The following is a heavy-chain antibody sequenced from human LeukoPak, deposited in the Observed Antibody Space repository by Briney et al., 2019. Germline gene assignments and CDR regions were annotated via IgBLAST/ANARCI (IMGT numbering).Heavy chain of an antibody. Sequence: PSETLSLTCTVSGGSISSSNYYWGWIRQPPGKVLEWIGSFYYSGSTYYNPSLKSRVTISVDTSKNQFSLKLSSVTAADTAVYYCARVGIAAAIDYWGQGTLVTVSS. V-gene: IGHV4-39*01. CDR2: FYYSGST. CDR1: GGSISSSNYY. D-gene: IGHD6-13*01. J-gene: IGHJ4*02. CDR3: ARVGIAAAIDY.